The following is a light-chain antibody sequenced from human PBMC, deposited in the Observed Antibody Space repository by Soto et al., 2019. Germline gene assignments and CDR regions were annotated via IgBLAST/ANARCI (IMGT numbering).Light chain of an antibody. J-gene: IGLJ2*01. CDR1: SSDIGRYKF. V-gene: IGLV2-14*01. CDR2: EGS. CDR3: SSSTNTNTLVI. Sequence: QSVLTQPASLSGSPGQSITISCTGTSSDIGRYKFVSWFQQHPGKAPKLMIFEGSNRPSGVSNRFSGSKSGNTASLTISGLQADDEAIYFCSSSTNTNTLVIFGGGTKLTVL.